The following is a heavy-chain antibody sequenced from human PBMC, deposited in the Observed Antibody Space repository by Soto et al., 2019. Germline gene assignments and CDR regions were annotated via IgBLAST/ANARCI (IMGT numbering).Heavy chain of an antibody. CDR2: IYYSGST. J-gene: IGHJ4*02. V-gene: IGHV4-59*01. Sequence: SETLSLTCTVSGGSISSYYWSWIRQPPGKGLEWIGYIYYSGSTNYNPSLKSRVTISVDTSKNQFSLKLSSVTAADTAVYYCARASSWSFINYFDYWGQGTLVTVSS. CDR1: GGSISSYY. CDR3: ARASSWSFINYFDY. D-gene: IGHD6-13*01.